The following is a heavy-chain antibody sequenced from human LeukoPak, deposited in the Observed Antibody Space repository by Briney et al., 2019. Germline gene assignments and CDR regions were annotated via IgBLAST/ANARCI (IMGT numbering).Heavy chain of an antibody. CDR2: ISAYNGNT. J-gene: IGHJ4*02. D-gene: IGHD4-23*01. Sequence: ASVKVSCKASGYTFTSYGISWVRQAPGQGLEWMGWISAYNGNTNYAQKLQGRVTMTRNTSISTAYMELSSLRSEDTAVYYCARRGTYGGKAGVYQFDYWGQGTLVTVSS. CDR3: ARRGTYGGKAGVYQFDY. V-gene: IGHV1-18*01. CDR1: GYTFTSYG.